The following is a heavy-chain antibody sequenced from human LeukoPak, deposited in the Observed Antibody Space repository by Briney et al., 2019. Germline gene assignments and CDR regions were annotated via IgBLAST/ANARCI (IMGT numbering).Heavy chain of an antibody. D-gene: IGHD1-7*01. CDR3: AKNHWNYRPARLSYFDY. V-gene: IGHV3-33*06. CDR2: IWYNGSNK. J-gene: IGHJ4*02. Sequence: GGSLRLSCAASGFTFSSYGMHWVRQAPGKGLEWVAVIWYNGSNKYYADSVKGRFTISRDNSKNTLYLQMNSLRAEDTAVYYCAKNHWNYRPARLSYFDYWGQGTLVTVSS. CDR1: GFTFSSYG.